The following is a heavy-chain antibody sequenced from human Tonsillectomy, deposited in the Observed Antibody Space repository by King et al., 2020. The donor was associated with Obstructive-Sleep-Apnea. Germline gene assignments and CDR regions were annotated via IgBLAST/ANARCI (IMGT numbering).Heavy chain of an antibody. CDR3: AKAATATGWPRAVIGGS. Sequence: VQLVESGGGVEQPGGSLKLSCVASGFTFRTYVMTWIRQAPGKGLEWVSTVSPSGTTYYAHSVKGRFTVSRDDSKKILFLQMTNLRAEDTARYFCAKAATATGWPRAVIGGSWGQGTLVTVSS. CDR1: GFTFRTYV. CDR2: VSPSGTT. V-gene: IGHV3-23*04. D-gene: IGHD6-19*01. J-gene: IGHJ5*02.